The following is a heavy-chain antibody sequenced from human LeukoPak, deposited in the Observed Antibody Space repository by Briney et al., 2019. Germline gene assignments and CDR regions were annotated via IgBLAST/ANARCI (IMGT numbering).Heavy chain of an antibody. V-gene: IGHV3-23*01. CDR3: AKGLFYVNLDY. J-gene: IGHJ4*02. D-gene: IGHD5/OR15-5a*01. CDR2: ISGRGGST. CDR1: GLTFSSYA. Sequence: GGSLRLSCAASGLTFSSYAMSWVRQAPGKGLEWVSAISGRGGSTYYADSVKGRFTISRDNSKNTLYLQMNSLRAEDTAVYYCAKGLFYVNLDYWGQGTLVTVSS.